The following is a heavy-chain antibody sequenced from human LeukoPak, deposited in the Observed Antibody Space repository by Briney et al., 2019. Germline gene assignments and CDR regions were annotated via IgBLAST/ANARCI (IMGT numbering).Heavy chain of an antibody. J-gene: IGHJ4*02. CDR1: GGSISSYY. Sequence: TASETLSLTCSVSGGSISSYYWGWIRQPPGKGLEWIGSIYYSGSTYYNPSLKSRVTISVDTSKNQFSLKLSPVTAADTAVYYCASSERYCSGGSCYRDPTFRSWGQGTLVTVSS. CDR3: ASSERYCSGGSCYRDPTFRS. CDR2: IYYSGST. V-gene: IGHV4-39*07. D-gene: IGHD2-15*01.